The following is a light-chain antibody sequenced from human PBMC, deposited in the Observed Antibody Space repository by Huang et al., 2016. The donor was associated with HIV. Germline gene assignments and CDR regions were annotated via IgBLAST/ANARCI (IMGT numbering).Light chain of an antibody. CDR2: DAF. V-gene: IGKV1-33*01. CDR3: QQFDNSLT. Sequence: DIQMTQSPSSLSASVGDRVTITCQASQDIRNHLNWYQQKPGKAPNLLMYDAFSLQTGVPSRFSGSGSGTDYTLIISSLQPEDFATYYCQQFDNSLTFGAGTKVEIK. CDR1: QDIRNH. J-gene: IGKJ4*01.